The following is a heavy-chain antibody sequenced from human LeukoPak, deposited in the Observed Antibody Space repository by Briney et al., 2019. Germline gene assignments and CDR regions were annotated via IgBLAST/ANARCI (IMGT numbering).Heavy chain of an antibody. CDR3: ARQAHSSWYWFDP. CDR1: GFTFGSYS. V-gene: IGHV3-21*01. D-gene: IGHD6-13*01. CDR2: ISSSSSYI. J-gene: IGHJ5*02. Sequence: GGSLRLSCAASGFTFGSYSMNWVRQAPGKGLEWVSSISSSSSYIYYADSVKGRFTISRDNAKNSLYLQMNSLRAEDTAVYYCARQAHSSWYWFDPWGQGTLVTVSS.